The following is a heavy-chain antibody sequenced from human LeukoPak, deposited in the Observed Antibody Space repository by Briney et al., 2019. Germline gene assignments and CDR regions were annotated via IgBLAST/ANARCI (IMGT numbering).Heavy chain of an antibody. Sequence: PSETLSLTCAVYRVSINTSSWWSWVRQSPGKGLEWIGDIGHSGGAHYNPSLRSGATISVDKSNTQVYLKLRSEKAADTAVYYCAGNSGSYQGSGSYYNVYWGQGTLVIVSS. CDR3: AGNSGSYQGSGSYYNVY. J-gene: IGHJ4*02. V-gene: IGHV4-4*02. D-gene: IGHD3-10*01. CDR1: RVSINTSSW. CDR2: IGHSGGA.